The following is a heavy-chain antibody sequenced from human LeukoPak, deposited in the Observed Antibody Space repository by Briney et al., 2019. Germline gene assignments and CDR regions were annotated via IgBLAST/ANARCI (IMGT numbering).Heavy chain of an antibody. V-gene: IGHV5-10-1*01. D-gene: IGHD5-12*01. CDR2: IDPSDSYT. J-gene: IGHJ4*02. Sequence: GESLKISCKGSGYTFATNWIGWVRQMPGKGLEWMGRIDPSDSYTNYSPSFQGHVTISADKSISTAYLQWSSLKASDTAMYYCAAHREATIGQFDYWGQGTLVTVSS. CDR1: GYTFATNW. CDR3: AAHREATIGQFDY.